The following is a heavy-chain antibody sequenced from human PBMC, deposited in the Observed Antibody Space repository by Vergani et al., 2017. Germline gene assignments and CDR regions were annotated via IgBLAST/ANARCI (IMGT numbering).Heavy chain of an antibody. J-gene: IGHJ6*03. V-gene: IGHV2-5*04. D-gene: IGHD1-14*01. CDR1: GFSLNTRGVS. CDR3: VYSKPECGTTGFFYPVYYYYFMDV. Sequence: QITLKESGPTLVKPTQTLTLTCTFSGFSLNTRGVSVAWIRQPPGKALDWLALIYWNDDQHYSPSLNNRVTITKDTSKNQVVLTITNMDYVDTGTYYCVYSKPECGTTGFFYPVYYYYFMDVWGKGTTVTVSS. CDR2: IYWNDDQ.